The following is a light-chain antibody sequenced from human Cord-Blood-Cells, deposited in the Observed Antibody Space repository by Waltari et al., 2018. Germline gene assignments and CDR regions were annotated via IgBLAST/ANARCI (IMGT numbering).Light chain of an antibody. CDR3: QQGYSTPYT. V-gene: IGKV1-39*01. J-gene: IGKJ2*01. Sequence: DIQMTQSPSSLSASVADRVTIPSLASQSISSYLNWYHQKPGKAPKPLNYATSSLESGVPSRFSGSGSGKDFTLTISSLQPEDFATYYCQQGYSTPYTFGQGTKVEIK. CDR1: QSISSY. CDR2: ATS.